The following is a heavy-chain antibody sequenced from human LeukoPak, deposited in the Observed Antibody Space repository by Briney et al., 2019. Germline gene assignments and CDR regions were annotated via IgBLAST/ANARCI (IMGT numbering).Heavy chain of an antibody. J-gene: IGHJ6*03. CDR2: INPNSGGT. Sequence: ASVKVSCKASGYTFTGYYMRWVRQAPGQGLEWMGWINPNSGGTNYAQKFQGRVTMTRDTSISTAYMELSRLRSDDTAVYYCARGDYYDSSGYLHYYYYYYMDVWGKGTTVTVSS. CDR3: ARGDYYDSSGYLHYYYYYYMDV. CDR1: GYTFTGYY. D-gene: IGHD3-22*01. V-gene: IGHV1-2*02.